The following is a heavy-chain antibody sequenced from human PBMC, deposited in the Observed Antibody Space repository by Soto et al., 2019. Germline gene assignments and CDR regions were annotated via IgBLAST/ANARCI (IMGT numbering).Heavy chain of an antibody. CDR1: GFTFSSYA. CDR3: AKERYHDILTGPENYYYHYGTDV. CDR2: ITGSGGYT. J-gene: IGHJ6*02. V-gene: IGHV3-23*01. D-gene: IGHD3-9*01. Sequence: EVQLLESGGGLVQPGGSLRLSCAASGFTFSSYAMSWVRQAPGKGLEWVSDITGSGGYTFYADSVTGRFTISRDNSKNTLYLQMSSLRAEDTAVYYCAKERYHDILTGPENYYYHYGTDVWGQGTTVTVS.